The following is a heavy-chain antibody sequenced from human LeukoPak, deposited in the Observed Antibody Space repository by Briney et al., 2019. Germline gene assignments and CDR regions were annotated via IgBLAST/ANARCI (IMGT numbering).Heavy chain of an antibody. D-gene: IGHD1-1*01. CDR2: IYHSGST. V-gene: IGHV4-38-2*02. Sequence: SETLSLTCTVSGYSISSGYYWGWIRQPPGKGLEWIGSIYHSGSTYYNPSLKSRVTISVDTSKNQFSLKLSSVTAADTAVYYCAREGPSGRLGKRGWFDPWGQGTLVTVSS. CDR1: GYSISSGYY. J-gene: IGHJ5*02. CDR3: AREGPSGRLGKRGWFDP.